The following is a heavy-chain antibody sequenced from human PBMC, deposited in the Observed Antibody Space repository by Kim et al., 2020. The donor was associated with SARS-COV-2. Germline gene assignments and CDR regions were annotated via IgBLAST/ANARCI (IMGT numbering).Heavy chain of an antibody. CDR3: VREGYASGGIGDFDN. J-gene: IGHJ4*01. Sequence: GGSLRLSCAASGFTFSSYAMSWVRQAPGKGLEWLAVLSFDGNVKYYADAVRDRFTISRDNSMNTLFLDMKRLRVEDTGVYYCVREGYASGGIGDFDNWG. V-gene: IGHV3-30*04. CDR2: LSFDGNVK. D-gene: IGHD3-10*01. CDR1: GFTFSSYA.